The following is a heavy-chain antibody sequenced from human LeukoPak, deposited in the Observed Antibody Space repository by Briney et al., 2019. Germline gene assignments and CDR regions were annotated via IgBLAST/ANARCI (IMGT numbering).Heavy chain of an antibody. CDR1: GGTFISYA. V-gene: IGHV1-69*04. J-gene: IGHJ3*02. CDR2: IIPILGIA. Sequence: SVKVSCKASGGTFISYAISWVRQAPGQGLEWMGRIIPILGIANYAQKFQGRVTITADKSTSTAYMELSSLRSEDTAVYYCARASITIFGVVAHAFDIWGQGTMVTVSS. CDR3: ARASITIFGVVAHAFDI. D-gene: IGHD3-3*01.